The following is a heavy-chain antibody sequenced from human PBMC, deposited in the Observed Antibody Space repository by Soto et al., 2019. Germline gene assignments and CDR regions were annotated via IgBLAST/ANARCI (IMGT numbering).Heavy chain of an antibody. Sequence: HGESLKISCKGSGYSFTSYWIGWVRQMPGKGLEWMGIIYPGDSDTRYSPSFQGQVTISADKSISTAYLQWSSLKASDTAMYYCARGGIYYDRTIFYSGMDVWGQGTTVTVSS. V-gene: IGHV5-51*01. CDR2: IYPGDSDT. CDR3: ARGGIYYDRTIFYSGMDV. CDR1: GYSFTSYW. D-gene: IGHD3-22*01. J-gene: IGHJ6*02.